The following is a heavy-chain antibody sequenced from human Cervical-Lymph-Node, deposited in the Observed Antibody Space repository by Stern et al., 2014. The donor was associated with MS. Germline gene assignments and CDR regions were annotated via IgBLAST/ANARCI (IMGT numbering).Heavy chain of an antibody. D-gene: IGHD1-26*01. CDR1: GGTFSSYA. CDR3: ARGELKEGLVRGMDV. V-gene: IGHV1-69*01. Sequence: VQLVESGAEVKKPGSSVKVSCKASGGTFSSYAISWVRQAPGQGLEWMGGIIPIFGAANYAQKCQGRVTITADESTSKAYMELSSLRSEDTAVYYCARGELKEGLVRGMDVWGQGTTVTVSS. CDR2: IIPIFGAA. J-gene: IGHJ6*02.